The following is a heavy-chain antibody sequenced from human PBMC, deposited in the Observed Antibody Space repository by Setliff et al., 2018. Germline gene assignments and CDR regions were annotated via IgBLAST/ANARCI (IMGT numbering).Heavy chain of an antibody. CDR1: GGSITSGSYY. V-gene: IGHV4-61*02. CDR3: ARDNTIVGATDY. D-gene: IGHD1-26*01. CDR2: LHTSGTT. Sequence: ASETLSLTCAASGGSITSGSYYWSWIRQPAGEGLEWIGRLHTSGTTVYNPSLKGRVTISADTSTNHFSLKLTSVTAADTAVYYCARDNTIVGATDYWGQGALVTVSS. J-gene: IGHJ4*02.